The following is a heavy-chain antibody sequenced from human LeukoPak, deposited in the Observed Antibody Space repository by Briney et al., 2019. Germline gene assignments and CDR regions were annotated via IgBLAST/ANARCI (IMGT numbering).Heavy chain of an antibody. CDR2: ISGSAGST. CDR3: AKTPVSAAGYNWFDS. Sequence: PGGSLRLSCAASGSGSTFSTSAMNWVRQAPGKGLEWVSSISGSAGSTVDADSVKGRFTISRDNSRNTLYLKMTSLRAEATALYFWAKTPVSAAGYNWFDSWGQGALVTVSS. CDR1: GSGSTFSTSA. D-gene: IGHD6-13*01. V-gene: IGHV3-23*01. J-gene: IGHJ5*01.